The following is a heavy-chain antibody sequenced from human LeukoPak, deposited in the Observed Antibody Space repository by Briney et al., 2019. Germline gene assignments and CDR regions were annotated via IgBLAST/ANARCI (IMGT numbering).Heavy chain of an antibody. CDR3: AKDTVLRGVSYSMGYMDV. J-gene: IGHJ6*03. V-gene: IGHV3-9*01. CDR1: GFTFDDYA. Sequence: PGGSLRLSCAASGFTFDDYAMHWVRQAPGKGLEWVSGISWNSGSIGYADSVKGRFTISRDNAKNSLYLQMNSLRAEDTALYYCAKDTVLRGVSYSMGYMDVWGKGTTVTISS. D-gene: IGHD3-10*01. CDR2: ISWNSGSI.